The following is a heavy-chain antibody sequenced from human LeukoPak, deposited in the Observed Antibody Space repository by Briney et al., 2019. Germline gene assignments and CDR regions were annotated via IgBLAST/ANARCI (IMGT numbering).Heavy chain of an antibody. D-gene: IGHD1-26*01. CDR1: GFIVRSNY. CDR2: IDGGGRT. Sequence: PGGSLRLSCAASGFIVRSNYMSWVRHAPGGGLEWVSTIDGGGRTSYADSVKGRFTISRDNSKNTAHLHMNSLRVEDTAVYYCTRRRDSGTYSFVHWYFDLWGRGTLVTVSS. CDR3: TRRRDSGTYSFVHWYFDL. J-gene: IGHJ2*01. V-gene: IGHV3-66*01.